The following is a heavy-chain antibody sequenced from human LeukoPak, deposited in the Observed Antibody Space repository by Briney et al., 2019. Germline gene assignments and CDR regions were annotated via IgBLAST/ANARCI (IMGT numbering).Heavy chain of an antibody. CDR3: ARGPLSRYSGSYYDY. V-gene: IGHV3-23*01. D-gene: IGHD1-26*01. CDR2: ISGSGGST. CDR1: GFTFSSYG. J-gene: IGHJ4*02. Sequence: GGSLRLSCEASGFTFSSYGMSWVRQAPGKGLEWVSAISGSGGSTYYADSVKGRFTISRDNSKNTLYLQMNSLRAEDTAVYYCARGPLSRYSGSYYDYWGQGTLVTVSS.